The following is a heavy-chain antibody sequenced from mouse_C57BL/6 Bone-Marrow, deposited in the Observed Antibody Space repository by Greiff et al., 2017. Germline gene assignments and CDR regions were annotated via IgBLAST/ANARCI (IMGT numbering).Heavy chain of an antibody. D-gene: IGHD1-1*01. CDR3: ARLYYGSSYGY. V-gene: IGHV5-6*01. Sequence: EVKLVESGGDLVKPGGSLKLSCAASGFTFSSYGMSWVRQTPDTRLEWVATISSGGSYTSYPDSVQGRFTISRDNAKNTLYLQMSSLKSEDTAMYYCARLYYGSSYGYWGKGTTLTVSS. CDR2: ISSGGSYT. CDR1: GFTFSSYG. J-gene: IGHJ2*01.